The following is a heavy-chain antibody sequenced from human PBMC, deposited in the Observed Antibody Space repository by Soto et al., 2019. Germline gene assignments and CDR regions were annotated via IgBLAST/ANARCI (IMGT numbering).Heavy chain of an antibody. CDR2: IYYSGST. CDR1: GGSISSYY. Sequence: PSETLSLTCTVSGGSISSYYWSWIRQPPGKGLEWIGYIYYSGSTNYNPSLKRRVTISVDTSKNQFSLKLGSVTAADTAVYYCARYYYDSSGYYYSGPWGQGTLVTVSS. V-gene: IGHV4-59*01. CDR3: ARYYYDSSGYYYSGP. D-gene: IGHD3-22*01. J-gene: IGHJ5*02.